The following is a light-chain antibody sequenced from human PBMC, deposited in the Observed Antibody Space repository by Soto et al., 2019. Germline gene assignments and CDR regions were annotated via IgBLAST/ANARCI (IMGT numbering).Light chain of an antibody. CDR2: DVS. CDR3: AAWDDSLRGHYV. Sequence: QSVLTQPASVSGSPGQSITISCTGTSSDIGGYNYVSWYQQHPGKAPKYMIYDVSNRPSGVSDRFSGSKSGTSASLAISGLRSEDEADYYCAAWDDSLRGHYVFGTGTKVTVL. V-gene: IGLV2-14*01. J-gene: IGLJ1*01. CDR1: SSDIGGYNY.